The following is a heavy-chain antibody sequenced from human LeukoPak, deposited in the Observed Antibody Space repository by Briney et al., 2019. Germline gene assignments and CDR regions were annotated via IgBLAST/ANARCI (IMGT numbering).Heavy chain of an antibody. Sequence: PGGSLRLSCAASGFTFSSYAMSWVRQAPGKGLEWVSAISGSGGSTYYADSVKGRFTISRDNSKNTLYLQMNSLRAEDTAVYYCAKDFFYRGATYDAFDIWGQGTMVTVSS. V-gene: IGHV3-23*01. CDR3: AKDFFYRGATYDAFDI. CDR1: GFTFSSYA. J-gene: IGHJ3*02. D-gene: IGHD1-26*01. CDR2: ISGSGGST.